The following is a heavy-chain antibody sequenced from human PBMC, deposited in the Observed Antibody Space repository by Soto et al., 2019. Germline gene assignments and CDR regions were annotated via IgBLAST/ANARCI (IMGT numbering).Heavy chain of an antibody. V-gene: IGHV1-69*01. CDR3: ARDNDFPSSHYFYGLDV. CDR1: GGTFSHSA. CDR2: IIPISGTA. J-gene: IGHJ6*02. D-gene: IGHD3-3*01. Sequence: QVQLVQSGAEVKKPGSSVKVSCKASGGTFSHSAISWVRQAPGQGLEWMGGIIPISGTAHYAQKLQGRVSIIPDESTRTAYNELSTLKYKNTDMYFCARDNDFPSSHYFYGLDVWGQGTTVTVSS.